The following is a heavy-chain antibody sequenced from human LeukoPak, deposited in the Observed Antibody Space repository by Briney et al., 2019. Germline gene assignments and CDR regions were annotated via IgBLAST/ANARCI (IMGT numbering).Heavy chain of an antibody. V-gene: IGHV3-23*01. J-gene: IGHJ4*02. CDR3: AKLSEWQWLLLDYFDY. CDR1: GFTFSSYA. D-gene: IGHD5-12*01. CDR2: ISGSGGST. Sequence: GGSLRLSCAASGFTFSSYAMSWVRQAPGKGLEWVSAISGSGGSTYYADSVKGRFTISRDNSKNTLYLQMNSLRAEDTAVYDCAKLSEWQWLLLDYFDYWGQGTLVTVSS.